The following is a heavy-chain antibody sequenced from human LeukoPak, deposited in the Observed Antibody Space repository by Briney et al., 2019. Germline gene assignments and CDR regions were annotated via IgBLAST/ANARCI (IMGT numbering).Heavy chain of an antibody. Sequence: SETLSLTCAVYGGSFSGYYWSWIRQPPGKGLEWIGEINHSGSTYYNPSLKSRVTISVDTSKNQFSLKLSSVTAADTAVYYCARESRYSYEIDYWGQGTLVTVSS. CDR3: ARESRYSYEIDY. D-gene: IGHD5-18*01. CDR1: GGSFSGYY. CDR2: INHSGST. V-gene: IGHV4-34*01. J-gene: IGHJ4*02.